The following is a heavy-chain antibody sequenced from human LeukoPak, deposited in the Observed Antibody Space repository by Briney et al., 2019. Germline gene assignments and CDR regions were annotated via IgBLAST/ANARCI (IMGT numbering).Heavy chain of an antibody. CDR2: INLSGGST. J-gene: IGHJ4*02. D-gene: IGHD3-10*01. CDR1: GYTFTSYN. Sequence: GASAKDSCKESGYTFTSYNMHWVRQAPGQRLEWMGIINLSGGSTSSAQTFQGRVTTTRDTSTSTVYMDMSSLRSTDTPVFNSARDWTRLWFGEETFYYWGQGNLVTVSS. CDR3: ARDWTRLWFGEETFYY. V-gene: IGHV1-46*01.